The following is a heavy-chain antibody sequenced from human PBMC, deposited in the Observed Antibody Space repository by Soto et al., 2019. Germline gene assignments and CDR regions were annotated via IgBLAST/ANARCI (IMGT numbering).Heavy chain of an antibody. V-gene: IGHV1-18*04. J-gene: IGHJ4*02. CDR1: GYTFTSYG. CDR3: WRNAGDDSTNF. CDR2: IATHDGSA. Sequence: QVQLVQSAPEVKRPGASVKVSCRASGYTFTSYGLNGVRRASGQGLEWMGRIATHDGSAVSAQSLQGRLIRTRDSFTNTAYMELGGLTSDDSGVYYCWRNAGDDSTNFWGQGTLVTVSS. D-gene: IGHD3-22*01.